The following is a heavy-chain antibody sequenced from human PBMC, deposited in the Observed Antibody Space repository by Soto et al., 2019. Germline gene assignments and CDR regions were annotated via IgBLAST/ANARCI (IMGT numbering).Heavy chain of an antibody. Sequence: EGQLVGSGGGLIQPGGSLRLSCAACGLIFGNYWMHWVRQAPGKGLVWVSRIKSDGSSTNYADSVKGRFTISRDNAKNTLYLQMDSLRAEDTAVYYCARESSGYSSYFDYWGQGILVTVSS. CDR2: IKSDGSST. V-gene: IGHV3-74*01. D-gene: IGHD5-12*01. CDR3: ARESSGYSSYFDY. CDR1: GLIFGNYW. J-gene: IGHJ4*02.